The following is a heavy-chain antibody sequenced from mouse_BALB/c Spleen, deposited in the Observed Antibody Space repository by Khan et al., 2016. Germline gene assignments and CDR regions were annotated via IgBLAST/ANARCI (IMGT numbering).Heavy chain of an antibody. J-gene: IGHJ1*01. CDR2: MNTYTGEP. CDR3: ARYHAYWYFDV. V-gene: IGHV9-1*02. Sequence: QIQLVQSGPELKKPGETVKISCKASGYTFTNYGMNWVKQAPGKGLKWMGWMNTYTGEPTYADDFKGRFAFSLETSASTAYLQINNLKNEDMATYFWARYHAYWYFDVWGAGTTVTVSS. CDR1: GYTFTNYG.